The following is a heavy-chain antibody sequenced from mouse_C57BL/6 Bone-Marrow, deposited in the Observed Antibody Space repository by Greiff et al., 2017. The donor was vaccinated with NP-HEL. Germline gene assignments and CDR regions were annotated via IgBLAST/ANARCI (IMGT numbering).Heavy chain of an antibody. D-gene: IGHD2-4*01. Sequence: EVKLQQSGTVLARPGASVKMSCKTSGYTFTSYWMHWVKQRPGQGLEWIGAIYPGNSDTSYNQKFKGKAKLTAVTSASTAYMELSSLTNEDSAVYYCTRSTMITSYYYAMDYWGQGTSVTVSS. CDR1: GYTFTSYW. CDR2: IYPGNSDT. J-gene: IGHJ4*01. V-gene: IGHV1-5*01. CDR3: TRSTMITSYYYAMDY.